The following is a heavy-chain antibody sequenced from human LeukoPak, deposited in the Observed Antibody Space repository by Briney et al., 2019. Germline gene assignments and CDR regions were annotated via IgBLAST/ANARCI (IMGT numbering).Heavy chain of an antibody. J-gene: IGHJ4*02. CDR3: ARVGIAAAVDFDY. D-gene: IGHD6-13*01. V-gene: IGHV1-2*02. CDR2: INPNSGGT. Sequence: ASVKVSCKASGYTFTGYYMHWVRQAPGQGLEWMGWINPNSGGTNYAQKFQGRVTMTRDTSISTAYMELSRLRSDDTAVYYCARVGIAAAVDFDYWGQGTLVTVSS. CDR1: GYTFTGYY.